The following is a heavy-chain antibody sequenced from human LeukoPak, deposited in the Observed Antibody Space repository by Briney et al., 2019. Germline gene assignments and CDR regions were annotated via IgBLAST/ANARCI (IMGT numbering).Heavy chain of an antibody. D-gene: IGHD2-2*01. CDR2: ISSSSSYI. J-gene: IGHJ6*03. V-gene: IGHV3-21*01. Sequence: GGSLRLSCAASGFTFSSYSMNWVRQAPGKGLEWVSSISSSSSYIYYADSVEGRFTISRDNAKNSLYLQMNSLRAEDTAVYYCARQPGYCSSTSCSPDYYYYYMDVWGKGTTVTVSS. CDR1: GFTFSSYS. CDR3: ARQPGYCSSTSCSPDYYYYYMDV.